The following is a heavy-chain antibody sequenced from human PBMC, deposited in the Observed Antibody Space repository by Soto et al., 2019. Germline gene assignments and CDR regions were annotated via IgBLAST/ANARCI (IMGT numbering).Heavy chain of an antibody. CDR3: AKDSETLGGNSELDY. D-gene: IGHD2-21*02. Sequence: GGYLGLSCAASGFTFSSYGMQWVRQAPGKGLEWVAVIPYDGSNKYYADSVKGRFTISRDNSKNTLYLQMNSLRAEDTAVYYFAKDSETLGGNSELDYWGQGTLVTVSS. J-gene: IGHJ4*02. CDR2: IPYDGSNK. V-gene: IGHV3-30*18. CDR1: GFTFSSYG.